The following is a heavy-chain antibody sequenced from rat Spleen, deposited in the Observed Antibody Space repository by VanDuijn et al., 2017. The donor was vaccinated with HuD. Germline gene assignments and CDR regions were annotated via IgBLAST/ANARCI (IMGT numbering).Heavy chain of an antibody. D-gene: IGHD1-11*01. CDR1: GFSLTSNG. J-gene: IGHJ3*01. CDR3: TRDRPNYGGYNELWFVY. V-gene: IGHV2S12*01. CDR2: ISSGGSP. Sequence: QVQLKESGPGLVQPSQTLSLTCTVSGFSLTSNGVSWVRQPPGKGLEWIAAISSGGSPYYNSALKSRLSISRDTTKSQVFLKMNSLQTDDTGTYYCTRDRPNYGGYNELWFVYWGQGTLVTVSS.